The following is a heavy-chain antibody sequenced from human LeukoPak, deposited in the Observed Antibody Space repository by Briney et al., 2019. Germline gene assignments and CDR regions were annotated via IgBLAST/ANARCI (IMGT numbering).Heavy chain of an antibody. D-gene: IGHD3-22*01. CDR2: ISSSGST. CDR3: ARGPYSYDSSGAFDI. V-gene: IGHV4-61*02. CDR1: GYSISSGYY. Sequence: TSETRSLTCTVSGYSISSGYYWSWIRQPAGKGLEWIGRISSSGSTNYNPSLKSRVTISVDTSKNQFSLKLSSVTAADTAVYFCARGPYSYDSSGAFDIWGQGTMVTVSS. J-gene: IGHJ3*02.